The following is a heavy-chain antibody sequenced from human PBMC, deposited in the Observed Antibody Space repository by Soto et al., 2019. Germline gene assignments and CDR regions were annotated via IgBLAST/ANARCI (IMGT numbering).Heavy chain of an antibody. V-gene: IGHV1-18*01. J-gene: IGHJ5*02. CDR3: PRSSGSAYWFDP. Sequence: QVQLVQSGAEVKKPGASVKVSCKASGYTFTSYGISWVRQAPGQGLEWMGWISAYNGNTNYAQKLQGRVTMTTDTSTSTADMALRSLRSDATAVYYRPRSSGSAYWFDPGGQGTLVTVSS. CDR2: ISAYNGNT. D-gene: IGHD6-6*01. CDR1: GYTFTSYG.